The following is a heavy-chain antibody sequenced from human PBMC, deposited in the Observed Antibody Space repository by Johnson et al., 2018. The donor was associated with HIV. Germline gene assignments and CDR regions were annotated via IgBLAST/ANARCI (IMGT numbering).Heavy chain of an antibody. CDR2: IRWDGAIT. V-gene: IGHV3-43D*03. Sequence: SCAASGFNFDDYAMHWVRQAPGNGLEWVSLIRWDGAITSYVDSVKGRFTISRDNSRNSLYLQMKSLRVEDTALYYCARAEIYEGRVGDFAFDIWGRGTMVTVSS. CDR3: ARAEIYEGRVGDFAFDI. D-gene: IGHD3-10*01. J-gene: IGHJ3*02. CDR1: GFNFDDYA.